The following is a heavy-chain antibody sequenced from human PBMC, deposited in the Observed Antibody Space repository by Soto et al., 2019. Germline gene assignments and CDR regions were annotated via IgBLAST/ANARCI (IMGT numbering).Heavy chain of an antibody. V-gene: IGHV1-18*01. D-gene: IGHD3-9*01. J-gene: IGHJ3*02. Sequence: ASVKVSCKASGYTFTSYGISWVRQAPGQGLEWMGWISAYNGNTNYAQKLQGRVTMTTDTSTSTAYMELRSLRSDDTAVYYCARDYHSRVRYFDWLSPMRAFDIWGQGTMVTVSS. CDR2: ISAYNGNT. CDR1: GYTFTSYG. CDR3: ARDYHSRVRYFDWLSPMRAFDI.